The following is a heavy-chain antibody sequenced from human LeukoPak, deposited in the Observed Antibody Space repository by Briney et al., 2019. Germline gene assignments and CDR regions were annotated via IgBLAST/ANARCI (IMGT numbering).Heavy chain of an antibody. V-gene: IGHV3-7*01. CDR3: AGPRLDP. CDR1: GFTFSNYW. CDR2: IKQDGSEK. J-gene: IGHJ5*02. Sequence: GGSLRLSCVASGFTFSNYWMHWVRQAPGKGLEWVANIKQDGSEKFYVDSVKGRFTISRDNAKNSLFLQMNSLRAEDTAVYYCAGPRLDPWGQETLVTVSS.